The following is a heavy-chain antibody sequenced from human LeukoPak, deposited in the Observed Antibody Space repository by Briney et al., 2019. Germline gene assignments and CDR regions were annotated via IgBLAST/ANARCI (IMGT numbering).Heavy chain of an antibody. CDR3: AREVPAIHYYFDY. CDR2: ISYDGSNK. V-gene: IGHV3-30-3*01. D-gene: IGHD2-21*01. Sequence: GRSLRLSCAASGFTFSSYATHWVRQAPGKGLEWVAVISYDGSNKYYADSVKGRFTISRDNSKNTLYLQMNSLRAEDTAVYYCAREVPAIHYYFDYWGQGTLVTVSS. CDR1: GFTFSSYA. J-gene: IGHJ4*02.